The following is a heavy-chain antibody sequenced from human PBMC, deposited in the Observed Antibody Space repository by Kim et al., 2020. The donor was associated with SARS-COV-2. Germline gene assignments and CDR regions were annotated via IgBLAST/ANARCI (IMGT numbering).Heavy chain of an antibody. V-gene: IGHV3-74*01. CDR2: ISSDGRYT. CDR3: SSGMFRSGFDV. D-gene: IGHD3-10*02. Sequence: GGSLRLSCAASGFSVSNYWINWVRHAPGKGLVWVSRISSDGRYTHYADAVKGRFTLSRENADNTLFLQMNSLRAEAAAIYYCSSGMFRSGFDVWGQGTTVTASS. J-gene: IGHJ6*02. CDR1: GFSVSNYW.